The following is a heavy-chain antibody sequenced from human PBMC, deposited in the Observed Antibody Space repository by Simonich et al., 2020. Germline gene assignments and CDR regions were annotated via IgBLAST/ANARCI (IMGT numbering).Heavy chain of an antibody. CDR2: LSGSGGST. Sequence: GGGLVQPGGSLRLSCAASGFTFSSYSLSWVRQAPGKGLDWVSALSGSGGSTYYADSVKGRFTISRDNSKTTLSLQMNSLRAEDTAVYYCAKDLGERITMIVVVIDAFDIWGQGTMVTVSS. V-gene: IGHV3-23*01. D-gene: IGHD3-22*01. CDR1: GFTFSSYS. CDR3: AKDLGERITMIVVVIDAFDI. J-gene: IGHJ3*02.